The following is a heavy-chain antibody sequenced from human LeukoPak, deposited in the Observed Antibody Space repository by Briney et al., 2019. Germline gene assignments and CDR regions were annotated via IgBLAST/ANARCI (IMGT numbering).Heavy chain of an antibody. CDR3: ARGGVPYYGSGINNYYYYYMDV. CDR1: GGSISSSSYY. V-gene: IGHV4-61*05. D-gene: IGHD3-10*01. CDR2: IYTSRST. Sequence: SETLSLTCTVSGGSISSSSYYWGWIRQPPGKGLEWIGRIYTSRSTNYNPSLKSRVTMSVDTSKNQFSLKLSSVTAADTAVYYCARGGVPYYGSGINNYYYYYMDVWGKGTTVTISS. J-gene: IGHJ6*03.